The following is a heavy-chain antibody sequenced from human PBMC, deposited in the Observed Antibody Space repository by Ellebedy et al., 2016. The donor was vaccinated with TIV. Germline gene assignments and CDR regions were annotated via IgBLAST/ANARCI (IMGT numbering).Heavy chain of an antibody. CDR2: IDPSDSYT. J-gene: IGHJ3*02. V-gene: IGHV5-10-1*01. CDR1: GYSFTSYW. D-gene: IGHD6-13*01. CDR3: ARHKRSSFLRGGDAFDI. Sequence: GESLKISCKGSGYSFTSYWISWVRQMPGKGLEWMGRIDPSDSYTNYSPSFQGHVTISADKSISTAYLQWSSLKASDTAMYYCARHKRSSFLRGGDAFDIWGQGTMVTVSS.